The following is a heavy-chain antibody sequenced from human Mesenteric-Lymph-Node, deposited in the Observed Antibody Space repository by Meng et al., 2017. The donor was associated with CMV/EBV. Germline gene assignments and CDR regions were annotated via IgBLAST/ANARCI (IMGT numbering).Heavy chain of an antibody. V-gene: IGHV3-11*01. D-gene: IGHD3-3*01. Sequence: GESLKISCAASGFTFSDYYMTWIRQAPGKGLEWVSCISTSSSTIYYADSVKGRFTISRDNAKNSLYLQMNSLRAEDTAVYYCARGMGYDFWSGYYAFDYWGQGTLVTVSS. CDR2: ISTSSSTI. CDR3: ARGMGYDFWSGYYAFDY. CDR1: GFTFSDYY. J-gene: IGHJ4*02.